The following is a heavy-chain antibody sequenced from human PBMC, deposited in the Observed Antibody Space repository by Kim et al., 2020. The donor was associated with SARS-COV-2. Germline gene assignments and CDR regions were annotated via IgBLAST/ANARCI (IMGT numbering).Heavy chain of an antibody. CDR1: GFTFSSYA. D-gene: IGHD2-21*02. V-gene: IGHV3-23*01. CDR2: ISGSGGST. CDR3: AKGKHPPLVTSGENRDAFDI. Sequence: GGSLRLSCAASGFTFSSYAMSWVRQAPGKGLEWVSAISGSGGSTYYADSVKGRFTISRDNSKNTLYLQMNSLRAEDTAVYYCAKGKHPPLVTSGENRDAFDIWGQGTMVTVSS. J-gene: IGHJ3*02.